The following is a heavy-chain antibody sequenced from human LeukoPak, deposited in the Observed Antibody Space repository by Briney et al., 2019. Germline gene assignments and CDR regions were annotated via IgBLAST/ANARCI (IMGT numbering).Heavy chain of an antibody. CDR1: GGSISSYY. CDR3: AREGRSGSYSRGPAFDI. Sequence: SETLSLTCTVSGGSISSYYWSWIRQPPGKGLEWIGSLYYSGSTYYNPSLTSRLTMSVDTSNNQFSLRLSSVTAADTAVYYCAREGRSGSYSRGPAFDIWGQGTMVTVSS. V-gene: IGHV4-39*07. J-gene: IGHJ3*02. CDR2: LYYSGST. D-gene: IGHD1-26*01.